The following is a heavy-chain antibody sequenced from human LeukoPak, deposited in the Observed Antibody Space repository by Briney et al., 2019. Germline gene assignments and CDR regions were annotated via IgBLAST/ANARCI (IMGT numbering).Heavy chain of an antibody. Sequence: GGSLRLSCAASGFTFSNYGMHWVRRSPGRGLEWVAFLSFDGSNEFYADSLKGRFTISRDNSKDTLYLQMDSLRAEDTALYYCAREEHDYVWGSYRYYYYYGIDVWGQGTTVTVSS. CDR3: AREEHDYVWGSYRYYYYYGIDV. J-gene: IGHJ6*02. CDR1: GFTFSNYG. D-gene: IGHD3-16*02. CDR2: LSFDGSNE. V-gene: IGHV3-30*03.